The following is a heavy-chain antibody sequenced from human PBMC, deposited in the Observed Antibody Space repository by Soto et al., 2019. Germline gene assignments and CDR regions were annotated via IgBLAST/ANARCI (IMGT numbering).Heavy chain of an antibody. CDR3: ARAPRDFSTNHYLETWFDT. CDR1: GGSFIGYY. Sequence: SETXSLTCAVSGGSFIGYYWRLMGHPPGKGRQWIGEINHSGTTKFNPSLKSRVTIAVDKSKIQFSLKLKSVTAADTAVYYCARAPRDFSTNHYLETWFDTWGQGTQVTVSS. D-gene: IGHD3-3*01. J-gene: IGHJ5*02. V-gene: IGHV4-34*01. CDR2: INHSGTT.